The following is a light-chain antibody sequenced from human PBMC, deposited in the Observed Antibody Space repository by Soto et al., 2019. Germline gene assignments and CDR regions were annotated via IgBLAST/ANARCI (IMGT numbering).Light chain of an antibody. CDR3: QQSYITPAG. V-gene: IGKV1-39*01. Sequence: DIDMTQAPSSLSASVGDRVTITCRAGQDVVNYLNWYQQKPGKAPNLLIYAASSLQSGVPSRFSGSGSGTDFTLTISSLQPEDFATYFCQQSYITPAGFGGGTKVDIK. CDR2: AAS. J-gene: IGKJ4*01. CDR1: QDVVNY.